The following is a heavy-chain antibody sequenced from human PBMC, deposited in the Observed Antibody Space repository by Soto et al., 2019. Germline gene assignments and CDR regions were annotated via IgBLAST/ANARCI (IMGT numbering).Heavy chain of an antibody. CDR3: ARDLGYYDSSGYFDY. J-gene: IGHJ4*02. CDR1: GFTFSDYY. D-gene: IGHD3-22*01. Sequence: WVSLRLSWSPSGFTFSDYYMSCSRQAPGKGLEWVSYISTSDSIYYADSVKGRFTISRDNAKNSLYLQMNSLRAEDTAVYYCARDLGYYDSSGYFDYWGPGPLVTVSS. V-gene: IGHV3-11*01. CDR2: ISTSDSI.